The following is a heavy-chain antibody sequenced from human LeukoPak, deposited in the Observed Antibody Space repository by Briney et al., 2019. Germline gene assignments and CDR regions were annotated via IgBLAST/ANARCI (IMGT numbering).Heavy chain of an antibody. CDR2: INPSAGST. Sequence: ASVKVSCKASGYTLTSYYMHWVRQAPGQGLEWMGIINPSAGSTSYAQRFQGRVTMTRDTSPSTVYMELSSLRFEDTAIYYCARASSSRGSYSRRGEDYFDYWGQGTLVTVSS. V-gene: IGHV1-46*01. D-gene: IGHD1-26*01. J-gene: IGHJ4*02. CDR1: GYTLTSYY. CDR3: ARASSSRGSYSRRGEDYFDY.